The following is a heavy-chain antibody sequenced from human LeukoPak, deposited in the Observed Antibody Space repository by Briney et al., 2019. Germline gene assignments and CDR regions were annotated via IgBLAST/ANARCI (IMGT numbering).Heavy chain of an antibody. CDR1: GGSISSSSYY. V-gene: IGHV4-39*07. CDR3: ARTTSRGGPEDAFDI. CDR2: IYYSGST. J-gene: IGHJ3*02. Sequence: SETLSLTCTVSGGSISSSSYYWGWIRQPPGKGLEWIGSIYYSGSTYYNPSLKSRVTISVDTSKNQFSLKLSSVTAADTAVYYCARTTSRGGPEDAFDIWGQGTMVTVSS. D-gene: IGHD3-10*01.